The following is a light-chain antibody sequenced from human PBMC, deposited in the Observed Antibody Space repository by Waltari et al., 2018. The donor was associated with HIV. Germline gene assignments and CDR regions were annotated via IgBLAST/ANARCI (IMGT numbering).Light chain of an antibody. J-gene: IGLJ1*01. CDR2: EVT. CDR3: CSYAGSPYV. V-gene: IGLV2-23*02. CDR1: SRDVGHYNL. Sequence: ALAQPASVFGFPGPLVNIPCTGTSRDVGHYNLFSWYQQHPGKAPKLISYEVTKRPSGISNRFSGSKSGNTASLTIAGLQAEDEADYYCCSYAGSPYVLGSGTKVTVL.